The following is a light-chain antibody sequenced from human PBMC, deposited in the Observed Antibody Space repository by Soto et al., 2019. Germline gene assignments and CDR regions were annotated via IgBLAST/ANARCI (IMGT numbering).Light chain of an antibody. Sequence: EIVMTQSPATLSLSPGERATLSCRASQSVSSNLAWYQQKPGQAPRLLIYGASTRATGIPARFSGSGSGTELTLTISSLQSEDFAVYYCQQYHDWPPVTFGQGTRLEIK. CDR1: QSVSSN. CDR2: GAS. J-gene: IGKJ5*01. V-gene: IGKV3-15*01. CDR3: QQYHDWPPVT.